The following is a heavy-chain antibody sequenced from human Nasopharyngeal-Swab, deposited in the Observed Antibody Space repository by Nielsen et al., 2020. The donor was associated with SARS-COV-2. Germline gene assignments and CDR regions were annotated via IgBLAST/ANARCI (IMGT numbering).Heavy chain of an antibody. Sequence: GESPKISCAASGFTFSSYAMSWVRQAPGKGLEWVSAISGSGGSTYYADSVKGRFTISRDNSKNTLYLQMNSLRAEDTAVYYCAKDRGVLSMVLRFQHWGQGTLVTVSS. CDR2: ISGSGGST. D-gene: IGHD3-10*01. J-gene: IGHJ1*01. V-gene: IGHV3-23*01. CDR3: AKDRGVLSMVLRFQH. CDR1: GFTFSSYA.